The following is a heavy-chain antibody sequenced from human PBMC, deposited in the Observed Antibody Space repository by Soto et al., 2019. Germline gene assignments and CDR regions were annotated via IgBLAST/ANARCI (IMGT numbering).Heavy chain of an antibody. CDR2: ISYDGSNK. D-gene: IGHD6-6*01. CDR1: GFTFSSYA. Sequence: GGSLRLSCAASGFTFSSYAMHWVRQAPGKGLEWVAVISYDGSNKYYADSVKGRFTISRDNSKNKLYLQMNSLRAEDTDVYDCARWFRSYSSSSVLSVYGMDVWGQGTTVTVSS. V-gene: IGHV3-30-3*01. CDR3: ARWFRSYSSSSVLSVYGMDV. J-gene: IGHJ6*02.